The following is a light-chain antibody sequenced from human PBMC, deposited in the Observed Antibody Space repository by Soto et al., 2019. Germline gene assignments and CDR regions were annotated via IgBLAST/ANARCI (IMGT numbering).Light chain of an antibody. V-gene: IGKV1-39*01. CDR1: QSISNY. J-gene: IGKJ1*01. Sequence: DIQMTQSPSSLSASVGDGVTITCRASQSISNYLNWYQQKPGKAPRLLIYAASSLQGGVPSRFSGGGSGTDFTISISSLQPEDFATDYCQQSFSTPWTFGQGTKVE. CDR3: QQSFSTPWT. CDR2: AAS.